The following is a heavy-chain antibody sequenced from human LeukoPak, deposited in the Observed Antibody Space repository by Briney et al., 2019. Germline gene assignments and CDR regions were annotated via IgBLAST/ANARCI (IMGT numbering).Heavy chain of an antibody. V-gene: IGHV3-20*04. CDR2: INWNGGST. CDR3: ARVGYGSGSYYRNNDY. Sequence: GGSLRLSCAASGFTFSSYAMSWVRQAPGKGLEWVSGINWNGGSTGYADSVKGRFTISRDNAKNSLYLQMNSLRAEDTALYYCARVGYGSGSYYRNNDYWGQGTLVTVSS. J-gene: IGHJ4*02. D-gene: IGHD3-10*01. CDR1: GFTFSSYA.